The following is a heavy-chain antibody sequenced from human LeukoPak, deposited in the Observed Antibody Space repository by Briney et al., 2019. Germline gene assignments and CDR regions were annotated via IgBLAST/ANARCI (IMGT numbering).Heavy chain of an antibody. V-gene: IGHV1-2*02. CDR1: GYTFTGYY. Sequence: ASVKVSCKASGYTFTGYYMHWVRQAPGQGLEWMGWINPNSGGTNYARKFQGRVTMTRDTSISTAYMELSRLRSDDTAVYYCARDSKEGDYLAAGDDYWGQGTLVTVSS. CDR3: ARDSKEGDYLAAGDDY. CDR2: INPNSGGT. D-gene: IGHD6-13*01. J-gene: IGHJ4*02.